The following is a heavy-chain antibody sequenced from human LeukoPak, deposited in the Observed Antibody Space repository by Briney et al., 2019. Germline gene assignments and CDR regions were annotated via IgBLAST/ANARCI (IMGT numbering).Heavy chain of an antibody. J-gene: IGHJ6*02. CDR3: ARDACSGGSCYSYYYGMDV. CDR1: GYTFTAYY. CDR2: INPNSGGT. V-gene: IGHV1-2*04. Sequence: ASVKVSCKPSGYTFTAYYMHLVRQAPGQGLEWMGWINPNSGGTNYAQKFQGWVTMTRDTSISTAYMELSRLRSDDTAVYYCARDACSGGSCYSYYYGMDVWGQGTTVTVSS. D-gene: IGHD2-15*01.